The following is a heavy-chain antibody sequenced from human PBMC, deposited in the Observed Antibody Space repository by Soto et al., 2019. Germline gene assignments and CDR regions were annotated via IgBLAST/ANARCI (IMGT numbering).Heavy chain of an antibody. J-gene: IGHJ4*02. CDR3: ARESSSSIDY. D-gene: IGHD6-6*01. Sequence: SLRLSCAASGFTFDDYAMHWVRQAPGKGLEWVSGISWNSGSIGYADSVKSRFTISRDNAKNSLYLQMNSLRAEDTALYYCARESSSSIDYWGQGTLVTVSS. V-gene: IGHV3-9*01. CDR2: ISWNSGSI. CDR1: GFTFDDYA.